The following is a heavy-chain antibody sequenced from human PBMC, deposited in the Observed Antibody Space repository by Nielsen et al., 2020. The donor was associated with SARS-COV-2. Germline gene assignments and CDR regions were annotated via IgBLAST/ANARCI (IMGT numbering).Heavy chain of an antibody. D-gene: IGHD3-3*01. Sequence: GGSLRLSCAASGFTFSDYYMSWIRQAPGKGLEWVSYISSSGSTIYYADSVKGRFTISRDNAKNSLYLQMNSLRAEDTAVYYCARGRLRFLEWLTHFDYWGQGTLVTVSS. CDR2: ISSSGSTI. CDR1: GFTFSDYY. CDR3: ARGRLRFLEWLTHFDY. J-gene: IGHJ4*02. V-gene: IGHV3-11*01.